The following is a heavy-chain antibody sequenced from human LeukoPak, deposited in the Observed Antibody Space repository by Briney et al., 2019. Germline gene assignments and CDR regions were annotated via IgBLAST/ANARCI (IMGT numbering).Heavy chain of an antibody. V-gene: IGHV3-15*01. Sequence: PGGSLRLSCVVSGSPFTNAWMSWVRQAPEKGLEWVGRIKSKTDGGTADYAAPVRGRFTMWRDDARSALYLQMNSLQTEDTAVYYCTPDLMDVWGKGTTVTVSS. CDR1: GSPFTNAW. CDR3: TPDLMDV. CDR2: IKSKTDGGTA. J-gene: IGHJ6*03.